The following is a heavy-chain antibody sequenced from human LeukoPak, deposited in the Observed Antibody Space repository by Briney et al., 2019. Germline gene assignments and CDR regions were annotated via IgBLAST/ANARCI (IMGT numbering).Heavy chain of an antibody. D-gene: IGHD3-10*01. Sequence: PSETLSLTCNVSGGSISSYYWIWIRQPPGKGLEWIGYMSCSGSTHYNPSLESRVTILADTSTSQVSLTLSSVTAEDTAVYYCATYPHYYGTSGVDYWGQGTLVTVSS. J-gene: IGHJ4*02. V-gene: IGHV4-4*09. CDR2: MSCSGST. CDR3: ATYPHYYGTSGVDY. CDR1: GGSISSYY.